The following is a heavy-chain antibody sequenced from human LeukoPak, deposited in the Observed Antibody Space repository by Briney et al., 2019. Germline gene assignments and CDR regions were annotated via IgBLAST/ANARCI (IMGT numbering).Heavy chain of an antibody. D-gene: IGHD2-15*01. CDR2: NSDNGGST. J-gene: IGHJ4*02. Sequence: GGSLRLSCEASGLSFSSYAMHWVRQAPGKGLEYVSANSDNGGSTYYANSVKGRFPISRDNSKNTLYLQMGSLRVEDMALYYCARDDGGSPGGWGQGTLVTVSS. V-gene: IGHV3-64*01. CDR3: ARDDGGSPGG. CDR1: GLSFSSYA.